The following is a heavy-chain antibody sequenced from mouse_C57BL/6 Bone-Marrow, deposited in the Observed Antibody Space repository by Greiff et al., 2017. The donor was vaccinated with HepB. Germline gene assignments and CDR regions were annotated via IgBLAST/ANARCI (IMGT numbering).Heavy chain of an antibody. CDR2: ILPSIGRT. CDR1: DSEVFPIAY. CDR3: ARRGLLPYPYWYFDV. Sequence: QVQLQQSGSELRSPGSSVKLSCKDFDSEVFPIAYMSWVRQKPGHGFEWIGGILPSIGRTIYGEKFEDKATLDADTLSNTAYLELNSLTSEDSAIYYCARRGLLPYPYWYFDVWGTGTTVTVSS. D-gene: IGHD1-1*01. J-gene: IGHJ1*03. V-gene: IGHV15-2*01.